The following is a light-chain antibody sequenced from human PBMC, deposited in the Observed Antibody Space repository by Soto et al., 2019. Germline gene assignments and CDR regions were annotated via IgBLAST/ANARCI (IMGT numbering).Light chain of an antibody. V-gene: IGKV1-8*01. CDR1: LGINSY. CDR2: AAS. CDR3: QQCYSLPLT. J-gene: IGKJ1*01. Sequence: AILMTQSPSSLSASTGDRVTLTCRASLGINSYLAWYQQKPGKAPKLLIYAASTLHSGLPARFSGSGSGTDFTLTISCLQSEDFATYYCQQCYSLPLTFGQGTKVDIK.